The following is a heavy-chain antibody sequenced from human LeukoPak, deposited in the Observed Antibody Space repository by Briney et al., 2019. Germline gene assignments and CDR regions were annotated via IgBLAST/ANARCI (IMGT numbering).Heavy chain of an antibody. Sequence: GGSLRLSCTASGFTFRDYYVTWIRQAPGKGLEWVSYIRSTGSSTAYADSVKGRFTISRDNSKNTLYLQMNSLRAEDTAVYYCAKFAITYSYPYYFDYWGQGTLVTVSS. CDR1: GFTFRDYY. CDR2: IRSTGSST. V-gene: IGHV3-11*01. CDR3: AKFAITYSYPYYFDY. J-gene: IGHJ4*02. D-gene: IGHD5-18*01.